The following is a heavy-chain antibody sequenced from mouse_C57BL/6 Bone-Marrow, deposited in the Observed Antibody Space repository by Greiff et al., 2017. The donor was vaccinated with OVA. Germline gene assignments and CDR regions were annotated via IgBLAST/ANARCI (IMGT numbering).Heavy chain of an antibody. CDR3: ARGGWLLPLMDY. V-gene: IGHV1-26*01. D-gene: IGHD2-3*01. J-gene: IGHJ4*01. Sequence: EVQLQQSGPELVKPGASVKISCKASGYTFTDYYMNWVKQSHGKSLEWIGDINPNNGGTSYNQKFKGKATLTVDKSSSTAYMELRSLTSEDSAVYYCARGGWLLPLMDYWGQGTSVTVSS. CDR2: INPNNGGT. CDR1: GYTFTDYY.